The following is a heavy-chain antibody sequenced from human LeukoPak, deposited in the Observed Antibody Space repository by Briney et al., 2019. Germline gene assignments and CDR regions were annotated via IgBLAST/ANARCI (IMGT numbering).Heavy chain of an antibody. J-gene: IGHJ4*02. CDR2: INSSSSYI. CDR1: GFTFSSYS. D-gene: IGHD2-2*02. CDR3: ARDRGHCSSTSCYTDIDY. V-gene: IGHV3-21*01. Sequence: PGGSLRLSCAASGFTFSSYSMNWVRQAPGKGLEWVSSINSSSSYIYYADSVKGRFTISRDNDKNSLYLQMNSMRAEDTAVYYCARDRGHCSSTSCYTDIDYWGQGTLVTVSS.